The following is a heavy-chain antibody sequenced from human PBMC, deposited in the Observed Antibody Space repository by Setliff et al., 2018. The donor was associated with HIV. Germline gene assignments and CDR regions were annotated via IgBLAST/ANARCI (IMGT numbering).Heavy chain of an antibody. CDR2: IYWNNNK. V-gene: IGHV2-5*01. D-gene: IGHD1-1*01. CDR1: GLSLSNSGVG. Sequence: SGPTLVNPTQTLTLTCTFSGLSLSNSGVGVGWIRQSPGKALEWLAFIYWNNNKHYSTSLKSRLTVTKDTSKNRVVFTMTNMDPVDTATYYCAYSGRQLSCPYFDFWGQGTPVTVSS. CDR3: AYSGRQLSCPYFDF. J-gene: IGHJ4*02.